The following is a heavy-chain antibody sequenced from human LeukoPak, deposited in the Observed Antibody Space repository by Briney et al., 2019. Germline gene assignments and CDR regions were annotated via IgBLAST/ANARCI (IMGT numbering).Heavy chain of an antibody. J-gene: IGHJ4*02. Sequence: GGSLRLSCGASGFTFSSYSMNWVRQAPGKGLEWISSISSSSSYIYYADSVKGRFTISRDNAKNSLYLQMNSLRAEDTALYYCARASLYDNSAYYLDYWGQGTLVTVSS. CDR1: GFTFSSYS. D-gene: IGHD3-22*01. V-gene: IGHV3-21*04. CDR2: ISSSSSYI. CDR3: ARASLYDNSAYYLDY.